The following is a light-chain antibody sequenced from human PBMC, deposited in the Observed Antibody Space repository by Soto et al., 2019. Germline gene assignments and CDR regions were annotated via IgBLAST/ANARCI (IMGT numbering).Light chain of an antibody. CDR1: SSNIGAGYD. Sequence: QSVLTQPPSVSGAPGQRVTISCTGSSSNIGAGYDVHWYQQLPGTAPKLLIYGNSNRPSGVPDRFSGSKSGTSASLAITGLQAGDEADYYCQSYDSSLSGRVVFGGGTKLTV. V-gene: IGLV1-40*01. CDR2: GNS. CDR3: QSYDSSLSGRVV. J-gene: IGLJ2*01.